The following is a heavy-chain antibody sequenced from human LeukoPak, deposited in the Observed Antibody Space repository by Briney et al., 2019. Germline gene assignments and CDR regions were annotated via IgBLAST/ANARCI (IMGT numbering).Heavy chain of an antibody. CDR3: ARGRVVTPAKYYFEF. CDR1: GYTFTSYG. V-gene: IGHV1-18*01. D-gene: IGHD2-2*01. CDR2: ISAYNGNT. Sequence: RASVKVSCKASGYTFTSYGISWVRQAPGQGLEWMGWISAYNGNTNYAQKLQGRVTMTTDTSTSIAYMELRSLRSDDTAVYYCARGRVVTPAKYYFEFWGQGTLVTVSS. J-gene: IGHJ4*02.